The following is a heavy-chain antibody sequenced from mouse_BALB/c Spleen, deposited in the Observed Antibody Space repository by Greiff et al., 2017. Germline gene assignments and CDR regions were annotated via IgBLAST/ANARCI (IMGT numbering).Heavy chain of an antibody. D-gene: IGHD2-1*01. J-gene: IGHJ4*01. V-gene: IGHV5-17*02. CDR3: ARSDYGNYGVYYAMDY. Sequence: EVQLVESGGGLVQPGGSRKLSCAASGFTFSSFGMHWVRQAPEKGLEWVAYISSGSSTIYYADTVKGRFTISRDNPKNTLFLQMTSLRSEDTAMYYCARSDYGNYGVYYAMDYWGQGTSVTVSS. CDR1: GFTFSSFG. CDR2: ISSGSSTI.